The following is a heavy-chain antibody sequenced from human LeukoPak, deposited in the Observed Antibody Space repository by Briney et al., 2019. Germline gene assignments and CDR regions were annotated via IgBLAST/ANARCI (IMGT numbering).Heavy chain of an antibody. CDR3: ARAPRQSSWYDS. D-gene: IGHD6-13*01. V-gene: IGHV4-39*07. CDR1: GGSICSGGYY. CDR2: MYHSGST. Sequence: SETLSLTCTVSGGSICSGGYYWSWIRQHPGKGLEWIGTMYHSGSTYYTPSLQSRVTISIDTSTNEVSLRLTSVTATDTAVYFCARAPRQSSWYDSWGQGTLVTVSS. J-gene: IGHJ5*01.